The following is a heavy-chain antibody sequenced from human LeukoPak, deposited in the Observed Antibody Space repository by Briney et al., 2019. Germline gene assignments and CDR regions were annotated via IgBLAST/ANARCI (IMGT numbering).Heavy chain of an antibody. J-gene: IGHJ4*02. Sequence: GGSLRLSCAASGFSVSNNYMTWVRQAPGKGLEWVSVISGDDDRTHYADSVKGRFTTSRDNSKNTLYLQMNSLRDDDTAIYFCARDAGRSGCAHWGPGTLVIASS. CDR3: ARDAGRSGCAH. CDR1: GFSVSNNY. V-gene: IGHV3-53*01. CDR2: ISGDDDRT. D-gene: IGHD3-3*01.